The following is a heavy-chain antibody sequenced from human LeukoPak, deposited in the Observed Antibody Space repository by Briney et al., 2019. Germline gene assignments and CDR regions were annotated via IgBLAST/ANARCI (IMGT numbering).Heavy chain of an antibody. D-gene: IGHD6-13*01. CDR2: IKQDGSEK. CDR3: ARESAAGTAWFDP. J-gene: IGHJ5*02. V-gene: IGHV3-7*04. CDR1: GFTFSSYW. Sequence: SGGSLRLSCAASGFTFSSYWMSWVRQAPGKGLEWVANIKQDGSEKYYVDSVKGRFTISRDNAKNSLYLQMNSLRAEDTAVYYCARESAAGTAWFDPWGQGTLVTVSS.